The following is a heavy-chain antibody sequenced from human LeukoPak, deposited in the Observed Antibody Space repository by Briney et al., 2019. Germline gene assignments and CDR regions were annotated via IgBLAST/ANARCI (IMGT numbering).Heavy chain of an antibody. J-gene: IGHJ4*02. Sequence: PSETLSLTCTVSGGSISSSSYYWGWIRQPPGKGLEWIGSIYYSGSTYYNPSLKSRVTISVDTSKNQFSLKLSSVTAADTAVYYCARPMYYYGPGSFDYWGQGTLVTVSS. V-gene: IGHV4-39*01. D-gene: IGHD3-10*01. CDR1: GGSISSSSYY. CDR3: ARPMYYYGPGSFDY. CDR2: IYYSGST.